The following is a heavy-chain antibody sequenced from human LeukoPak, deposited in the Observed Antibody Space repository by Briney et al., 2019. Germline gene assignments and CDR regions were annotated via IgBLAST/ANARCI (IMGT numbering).Heavy chain of an antibody. Sequence: GGSLRLSCAASGFTFSNYWMHWVRQAPGKGLEWVANIKEDGSVKHYADSVRGRFTISRDNAKDSLYLQMNSLRAEDTAVYYCMGRPLESWGQGILVTVSS. CDR1: GFTFSNYW. V-gene: IGHV3-7*03. CDR3: MGRPLES. J-gene: IGHJ5*02. CDR2: IKEDGSVK. D-gene: IGHD3-3*01.